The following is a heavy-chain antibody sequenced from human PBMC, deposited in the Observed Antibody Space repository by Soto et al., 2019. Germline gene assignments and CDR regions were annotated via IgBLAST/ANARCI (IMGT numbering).Heavy chain of an antibody. CDR2: ISWDGGST. D-gene: IGHD6-19*01. CDR3: SVAGTPYYYGMEV. Sequence: EVQLVESGGVVVQPGGSLRLSCAASGFTFDDYTMHWVRQAPGKGLEWVSLISWDGGSTYYADSVKGRFTISRDNSKNSLYLQMNSLRTEDTALYYFSVAGTPYYYGMEVWGQGTTVTVSS. V-gene: IGHV3-43*01. CDR1: GFTFDDYT. J-gene: IGHJ6*02.